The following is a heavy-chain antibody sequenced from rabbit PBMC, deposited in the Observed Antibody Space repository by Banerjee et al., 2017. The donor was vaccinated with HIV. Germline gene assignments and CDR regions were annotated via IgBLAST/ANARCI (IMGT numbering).Heavy chain of an antibody. Sequence: QSLEESGGGLVKPGGTLTLTCKASGFSFSSSYWICWVRQAPGKGMVWIACIYAGSSGSTYYASWAKGRFTISKTSSTTVTLQMTSLTAADTATYFCARDEDSYDDYGDYVISSYFNLWGPGTLVTVS. CDR2: IYAGSSGST. CDR3: ARDEDSYDDYGDYVISSYFNL. V-gene: IGHV1S40*01. J-gene: IGHJ4*01. CDR1: GFSFSSSYW. D-gene: IGHD2-1*01.